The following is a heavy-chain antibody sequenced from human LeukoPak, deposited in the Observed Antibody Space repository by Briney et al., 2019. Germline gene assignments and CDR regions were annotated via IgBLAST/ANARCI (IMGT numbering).Heavy chain of an antibody. CDR2: ISSSGRII. D-gene: IGHD4-11*01. Sequence: PGGSLSLSCEASGFTFSTYEMNWVRLAPGKGLEWVSFISSSGRIIYYADSVKGRFTIYRDNAKSSLYLQMKSLRAEDTAVYCCARGGNTGYDYNAFDVWGQGTMVTVSS. CDR1: GFTFSTYE. J-gene: IGHJ3*01. CDR3: ARGGNTGYDYNAFDV. V-gene: IGHV3-48*03.